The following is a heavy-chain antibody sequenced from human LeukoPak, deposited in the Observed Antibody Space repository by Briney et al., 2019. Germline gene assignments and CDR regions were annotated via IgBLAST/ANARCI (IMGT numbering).Heavy chain of an antibody. J-gene: IGHJ4*02. V-gene: IGHV3-21*01. CDR2: ITSTSSYI. D-gene: IGHD5-12*01. CDR1: GFTFSSYS. Sequence: PGGSLRLSCAASGFTFSSYSFNWVRQAPGKGLEWVASITSTSSYIYYADSVQGRFAVSRDNAENLLYLQMNSLRAEDTAVFYCVRRGPNNSGLDYWGQGTLVTVSS. CDR3: VRRGPNNSGLDY.